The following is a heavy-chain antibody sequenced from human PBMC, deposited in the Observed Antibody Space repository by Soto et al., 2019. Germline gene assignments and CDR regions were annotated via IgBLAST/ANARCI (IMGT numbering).Heavy chain of an antibody. J-gene: IGHJ4*02. Sequence: GGSLRLSCAASALPFTDYSMHWVRQTAGKGLEWVAFISHDGRSTFYSDSVKGRFTISRDNAKNSLYLEMNSLRAEDTAVYYCARESEDLTSNFDYWGQGTLVTVSS. V-gene: IGHV3-30*04. CDR3: ARESEDLTSNFDY. CDR2: ISHDGRST. CDR1: ALPFTDYS.